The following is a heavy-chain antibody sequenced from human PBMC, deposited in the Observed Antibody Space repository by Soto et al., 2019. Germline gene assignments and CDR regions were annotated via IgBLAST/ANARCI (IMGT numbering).Heavy chain of an antibody. Sequence: ASVKVSCKASGYTFIDYYMHWVRQAPGQGFEWMGRISPRSGGTNYAQKFQGRVTMTWDTSLNTAYMELSSLISGDTAVYYCARPPGYISDWYYFDLWGQGTLVTVSS. CDR1: GYTFIDYY. CDR2: ISPRSGGT. CDR3: ARPPGYISDWYYFDL. D-gene: IGHD3-9*01. V-gene: IGHV1-2*02. J-gene: IGHJ4*02.